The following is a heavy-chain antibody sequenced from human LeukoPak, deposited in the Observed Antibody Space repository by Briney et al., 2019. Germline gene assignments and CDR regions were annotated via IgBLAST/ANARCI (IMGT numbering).Heavy chain of an antibody. CDR3: ARDPYGSGSPTAPFDY. CDR1: GYTFTSYG. D-gene: IGHD3-10*01. CDR2: ISAYNGNT. J-gene: IGHJ4*02. Sequence: ASVKVSCKASGYTFTSYGISWVRQARGQGLEWMGRISAYNGNTNYAQKLQGRVTMTTDTSTSTAYMELRSLRSDDTAVYYCARDPYGSGSPTAPFDYWGQGTLVTVSS. V-gene: IGHV1-18*01.